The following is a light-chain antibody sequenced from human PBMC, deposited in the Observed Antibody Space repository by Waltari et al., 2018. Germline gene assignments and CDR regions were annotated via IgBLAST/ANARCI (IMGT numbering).Light chain of an antibody. CDR3: VQAIAFPLT. CDR2: GGS. Sequence: DIVRTQTPLSLPITPGEPASISCRSSQSLLHTNGNTYLHWYLQKPGQSPQLLIYGGSNRASGVPDRFSGSGSGTDFTLKISKVEAEDVGVYYCVQAIAFPLTFGGGTKVEIK. CDR1: QSLLHTNGNTY. J-gene: IGKJ4*01. V-gene: IGKV2-40*01.